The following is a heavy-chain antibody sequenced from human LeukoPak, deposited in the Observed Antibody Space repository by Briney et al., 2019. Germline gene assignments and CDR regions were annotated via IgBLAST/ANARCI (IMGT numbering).Heavy chain of an antibody. CDR1: GFTVTGKD. Sequence: QPGGSLRLSCAASGFTVTGKDMNWVRQAPGKGLEWVSLIYAGGGGSAYYADSVRGRFTGSRDDSKNTLDLQMNSLKPDDTAIYYCLRQGVGSPPRWGQGTLVTVSS. CDR2: IYAGGGGSA. CDR3: LRQGVGSPPR. J-gene: IGHJ4*02. D-gene: IGHD1-26*01. V-gene: IGHV3-53*05.